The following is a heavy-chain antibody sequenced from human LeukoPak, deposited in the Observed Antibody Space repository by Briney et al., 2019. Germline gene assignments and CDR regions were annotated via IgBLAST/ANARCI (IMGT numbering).Heavy chain of an antibody. Sequence: GGSLSLSCAASGFTFIGTSMNWVRQAPWKGLEWVASMNRDPIYYADSVKGRFTISRDNAKNSVYLQMNSLRAEDTAVYFCARDTYFYDTSGYYINDLWGQGTLVTVSS. CDR3: ARDTYFYDTSGYYINDL. CDR1: GFTFIGTS. J-gene: IGHJ5*02. V-gene: IGHV3-69-1*01. CDR2: MNRDPI. D-gene: IGHD3-22*01.